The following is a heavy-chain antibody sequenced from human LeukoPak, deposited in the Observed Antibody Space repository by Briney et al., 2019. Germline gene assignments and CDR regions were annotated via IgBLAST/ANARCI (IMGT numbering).Heavy chain of an antibody. D-gene: IGHD2-2*01. CDR2: IYYSGST. Sequence: PSETLSLTCTVSGGSISSSNYYWGWIRQPPGKGLEWIGSIYYSGSTYHNPSLKSRVTISVDTSKNQFSLKLSSVTAADTAVYYCARDSMPSYYYYMDVWGQGTMVTVSS. CDR3: ARDSMPSYYYYMDV. CDR1: GGSISSSNYY. V-gene: IGHV4-39*07. J-gene: IGHJ6*03.